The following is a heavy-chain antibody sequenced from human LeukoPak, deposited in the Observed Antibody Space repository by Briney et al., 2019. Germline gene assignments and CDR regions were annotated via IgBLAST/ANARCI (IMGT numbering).Heavy chain of an antibody. CDR1: GFTFSNYG. Sequence: GGSLRLSCAASGFTFSNYGMHWVRQAPGKGLEWMAVMSHDGNNKNYADSVKGRFTISRDNSKNTLFLQMNSLRAEDTAVYYCAKGEDITGTATPDYWGQGTLLTVSS. V-gene: IGHV3-30*18. J-gene: IGHJ4*02. CDR3: AKGEDITGTATPDY. D-gene: IGHD1-20*01. CDR2: MSHDGNNK.